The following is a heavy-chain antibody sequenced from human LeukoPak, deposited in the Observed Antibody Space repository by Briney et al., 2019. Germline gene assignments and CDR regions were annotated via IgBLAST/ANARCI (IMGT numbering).Heavy chain of an antibody. CDR1: GFTFSSYE. D-gene: IGHD6-6*01. CDR3: ATVGQAARPGY. J-gene: IGHJ4*02. Sequence: GGSLRLSCAASGFTFSSYEMNWVRQAPGKGLEWVSYISASGSSRYYADSVKGRFTISRDNARNSLYLQMDSLRGEDTAVYYCATVGQAARPGYWGQGTLITVSS. CDR2: ISASGSSR. V-gene: IGHV3-48*03.